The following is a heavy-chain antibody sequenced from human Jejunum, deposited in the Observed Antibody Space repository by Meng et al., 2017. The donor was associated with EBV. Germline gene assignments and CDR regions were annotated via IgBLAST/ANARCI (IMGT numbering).Heavy chain of an antibody. CDR2: VNTYTGDA. CDR3: ARDSGSGYYGMDV. J-gene: IGHJ6*02. D-gene: IGHD3-16*01. V-gene: IGHV1-3*04. Sequence: QAQLVQSGTEVKRPEASVKVSCKASGYTLTKYAVHWMRQAPGHRPEWMGWVNTYTGDAGYSQKFQDRLTIIRDTSASTAFMELTSLTSEDTAVYYCARDSGSGYYGMDVWGQGTAVTVSS. CDR1: GYTLTKYA.